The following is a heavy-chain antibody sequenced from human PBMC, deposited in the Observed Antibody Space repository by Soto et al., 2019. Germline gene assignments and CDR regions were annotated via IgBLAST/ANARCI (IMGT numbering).Heavy chain of an antibody. CDR2: INHSGST. Sequence: QVQLQQWGAGLLKPSETLSLTCAVYGGSFSGYYWSWIRQPPGKGLEWIWEINHSGSTNYNPSLKSRVTISVDTSKNQFSLKLSSVTAADTAVYYCARAQGIAVAGMASLDYWGQGTLVTVSS. V-gene: IGHV4-34*01. D-gene: IGHD6-19*01. CDR1: GGSFSGYY. J-gene: IGHJ4*02. CDR3: ARAQGIAVAGMASLDY.